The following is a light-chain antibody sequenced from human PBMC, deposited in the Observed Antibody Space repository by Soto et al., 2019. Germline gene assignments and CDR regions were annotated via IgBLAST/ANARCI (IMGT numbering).Light chain of an antibody. CDR1: QSLLHSNGYKY. CDR3: MQSLQTPWT. J-gene: IGKJ1*01. CDR2: LGS. Sequence: DIVMTQSPLSLPVTPGEPASISCRSSQSLLHSNGYKYLDWYLQKPGQSPQLLICLGSNRASGVPDRFSGSGSGTDFTLKISRVEAEDVGVYYCMQSLQTPWTCGQGTKVEIK. V-gene: IGKV2-28*01.